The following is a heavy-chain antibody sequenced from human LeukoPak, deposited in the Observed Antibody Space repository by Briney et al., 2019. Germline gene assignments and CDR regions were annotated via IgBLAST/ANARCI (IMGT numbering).Heavy chain of an antibody. Sequence: ASVKVSCKASGYTFTGYYMHWVRQAPGQGLEWMGRINPNSGGTNYAQKFQGRVTMTRDTSISTAYMELSRLRSDDTAVYYCARDSSVVPAADFDYWGQGTLVTVSS. CDR2: INPNSGGT. CDR1: GYTFTGYY. CDR3: ARDSSVVPAADFDY. J-gene: IGHJ4*02. D-gene: IGHD2-2*01. V-gene: IGHV1-2*06.